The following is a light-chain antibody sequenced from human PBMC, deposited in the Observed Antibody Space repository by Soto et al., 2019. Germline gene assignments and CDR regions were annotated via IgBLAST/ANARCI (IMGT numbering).Light chain of an antibody. V-gene: IGLV2-11*01. CDR1: SSDVGGYNY. CDR3: CSYAGSPRYV. Sequence: QSVLTQPRSVSGSPGQSVTISCTGTSSDVGGYNYVSWYQQHPGKAPKVMIYDVSERPSGVPDRFSGSKSGNTASLTISGIQAEDEADYYCCSYAGSPRYVLGTGTKLSVL. CDR2: DVS. J-gene: IGLJ1*01.